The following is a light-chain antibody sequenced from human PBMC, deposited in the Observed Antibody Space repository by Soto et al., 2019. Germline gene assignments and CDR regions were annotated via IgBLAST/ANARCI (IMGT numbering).Light chain of an antibody. CDR1: QSISDY. Sequence: DIQMTQSPSSLSASVGDRVTITCRASQSISDYLNWYQQKVGKAPKLLIYAASTLQSGVPSRFSGSGSGTDFTLTINSLQPEDFVTYYCQQTYTTPQTFGQGTKVDIK. V-gene: IGKV1-39*01. CDR3: QQTYTTPQT. J-gene: IGKJ2*01. CDR2: AAS.